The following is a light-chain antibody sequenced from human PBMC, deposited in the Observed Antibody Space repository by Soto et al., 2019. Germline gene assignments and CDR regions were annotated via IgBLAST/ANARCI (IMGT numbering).Light chain of an antibody. CDR1: SNDVGGYNY. CDR2: EVT. Sequence: QSALTQPASVSGSAGQSITISCTGTSNDVGGYNYVSWYQQHPGKAPKVMIYEVTYRPSGVSNRFSGSKSGNTASLTISGLQAEDEAEYYCSSFTSRGTYVFGTGTKVTVL. V-gene: IGLV2-14*01. CDR3: SSFTSRGTYV. J-gene: IGLJ1*01.